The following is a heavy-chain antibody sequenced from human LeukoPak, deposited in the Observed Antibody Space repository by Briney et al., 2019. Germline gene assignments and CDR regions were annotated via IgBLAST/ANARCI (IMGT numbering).Heavy chain of an antibody. CDR1: GFTFSSYG. CDR2: ISYDGSNK. Sequence: PGGSLRLSCAASGFTFSSYGMHWVRQAPGKGLEWVAVISYDGSNKYYADSVKGRFTISRDNSKNTLYLQMNSLRAEDTAVYYCAKGGSSYSYSFDNWGQGTLVTVSS. J-gene: IGHJ4*02. V-gene: IGHV3-30*18. D-gene: IGHD6-13*01. CDR3: AKGGSSYSYSFDN.